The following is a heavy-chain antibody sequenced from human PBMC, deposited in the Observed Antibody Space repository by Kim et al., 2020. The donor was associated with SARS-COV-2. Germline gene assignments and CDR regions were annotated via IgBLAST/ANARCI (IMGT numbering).Heavy chain of an antibody. Sequence: SETLSLTCTVSGGSISSGGYYWSWIRQHPGKGLEWIGYIYYSGSTYYNPSLKSRVTISVDTSKNQFSLKLSSVTAADTAVYYCARSYSSSAVWHYFYYMDVWGKGTTVTVSS. CDR3: ARSYSSSAVWHYFYYMDV. J-gene: IGHJ6*03. CDR2: IYYSGST. V-gene: IGHV4-31*03. CDR1: GGSISSGGYY. D-gene: IGHD6-6*01.